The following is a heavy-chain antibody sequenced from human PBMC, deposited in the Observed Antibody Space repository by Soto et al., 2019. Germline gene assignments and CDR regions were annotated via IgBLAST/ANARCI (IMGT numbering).Heavy chain of an antibody. V-gene: IGHV5-51*01. J-gene: IGHJ4*02. D-gene: IGHD6-13*01. CDR2: IYPGDSDT. CDR1: EYMYITDW. CDR3: ALGYSSSWHRFFDY. Sequence: GASLNVRGTGWEYMYITDWVVSLSQMPGKGLEWMGIIYPGDSDTRYSPSFQGQVTISADKSISTAYLQWSSLKASDTAMYYCALGYSSSWHRFFDYWGQGTLVTVSS.